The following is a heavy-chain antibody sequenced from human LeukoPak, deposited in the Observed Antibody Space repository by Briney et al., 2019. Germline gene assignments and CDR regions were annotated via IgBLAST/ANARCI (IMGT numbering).Heavy chain of an antibody. CDR2: VYSGGTT. Sequence: GGSLRVSCAASGFTFSDYAMHWVRQAPGKGLEWVSTVYSGGTTYYSDSVMGRFTISRHNSRNTLYLQMNSLRAEDTAVYYCARVDTVMAYYFDLWGQRTVVADS. CDR1: GFTFSDYA. CDR3: ARVDTVMAYYFDL. J-gene: IGHJ4*02. V-gene: IGHV3-53*04. D-gene: IGHD5-18*01.